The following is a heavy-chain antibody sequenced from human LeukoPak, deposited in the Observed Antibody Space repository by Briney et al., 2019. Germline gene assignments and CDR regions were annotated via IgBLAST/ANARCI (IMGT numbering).Heavy chain of an antibody. CDR1: GGSFSGYY. D-gene: IGHD5-24*01. Sequence: SETLSLTCAVYGGSFSGYYWSWIRQPPGKGLEWIGEINHSGSTNYNPSLKSRVTISVDTSKNQFSLKLSSVTAADTAVYYCARGYGYNEGFDYWGQGTLVTVSS. CDR2: INHSGST. J-gene: IGHJ4*02. CDR3: ARGYGYNEGFDY. V-gene: IGHV4-34*01.